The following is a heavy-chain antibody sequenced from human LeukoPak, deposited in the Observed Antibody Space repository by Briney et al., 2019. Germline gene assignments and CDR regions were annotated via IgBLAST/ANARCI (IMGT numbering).Heavy chain of an antibody. CDR2: ISYDGSNK. D-gene: IGHD6-13*01. J-gene: IGHJ4*02. CDR3: ARDKSTSSSWTYYFDY. Sequence: GGSLRLSCAASGFTFTKYWMSWVRQAPGKGLEWVAVISYDGSNKYYADSVKGRFTISRDNSKNTLYLQMNSLRAEDTAVYYCARDKSTSSSWTYYFDYWGQGTLVTVSS. V-gene: IGHV3-30*03. CDR1: GFTFTKYW.